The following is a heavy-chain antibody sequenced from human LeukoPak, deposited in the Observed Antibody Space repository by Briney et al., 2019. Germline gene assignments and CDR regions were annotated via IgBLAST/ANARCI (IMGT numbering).Heavy chain of an antibody. V-gene: IGHV1-18*01. CDR1: SYTFTSNG. J-gene: IGHJ5*02. CDR3: ARDSAMAYYEESWFDP. CDR2: ISAYNGNT. Sequence: ASVKVSCKASSYTFTSNGISWVRQAPGQGLECMGWISAYNGNTNYAQKFQGRVTMTTDTSTSTAYMELRSLRSDDTAVYYCARDSAMAYYEESWFDPWGQGTLVIVSS. D-gene: IGHD5-18*01.